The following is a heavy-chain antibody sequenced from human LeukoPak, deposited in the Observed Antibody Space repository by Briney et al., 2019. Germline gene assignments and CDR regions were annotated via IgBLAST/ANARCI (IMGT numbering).Heavy chain of an antibody. CDR3: ARHSAMDV. V-gene: IGHV4-59*01. Sequence: SETLSLTCTVSGGSISSYYWHWIRQPPGKGLEWIGYISYSGSTNYNPSLKSRVTISVDTSKNQFSLKLSSVTAADTAVYYCARHSAMDVWGKGTTVTVSS. D-gene: IGHD3-10*01. J-gene: IGHJ6*04. CDR1: GGSISSYY. CDR2: ISYSGST.